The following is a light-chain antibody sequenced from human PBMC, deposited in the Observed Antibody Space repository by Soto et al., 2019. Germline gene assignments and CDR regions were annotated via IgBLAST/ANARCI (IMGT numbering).Light chain of an antibody. Sequence: EIVLTQSPATLSLSPGEGASLSCRASQSVGTYMAWYQHKPGQAPRLLIYDASNRATGIPARFSGSGSGTNFTFTISSLEPADFALYFCQLRSSWPPFTFAQATKLGIK. J-gene: IGKJ2*01. CDR1: QSVGTY. CDR2: DAS. V-gene: IGKV3-11*01. CDR3: QLRSSWPPFT.